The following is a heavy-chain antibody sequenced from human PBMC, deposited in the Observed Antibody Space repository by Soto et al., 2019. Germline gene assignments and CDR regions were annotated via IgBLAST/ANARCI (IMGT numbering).Heavy chain of an antibody. CDR2: IIPILGIA. V-gene: IGHV1-69*04. CDR3: ARDQASSGYYSNWFDP. Sequence: SVKVSCKASGGTFSSYTISWVRQAPGQGLEWMGRIIPILGIANYAQKFQGRVTITADKSTSTAYMELSSLRSEDTAVYYCARDQASSGYYSNWFDPWGQGTLVTVSS. CDR1: GGTFSSYT. J-gene: IGHJ5*02. D-gene: IGHD3-22*01.